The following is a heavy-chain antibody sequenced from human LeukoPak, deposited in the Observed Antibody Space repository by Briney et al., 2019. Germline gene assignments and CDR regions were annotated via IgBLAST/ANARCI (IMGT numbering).Heavy chain of an antibody. V-gene: IGHV4-31*03. CDR2: IYYSGST. D-gene: IGHD4-23*01. J-gene: IGHJ3*02. CDR1: GGSISSGGYY. CDR3: AAMTTVVRGRDAFDI. Sequence: SQTLSLTCTVSGGSISSGGYYWSWIREHPGRGLEWFGYIYYSGSTYYNPSLKSRVTISVDTSKIQFSLKLSSVTAADTAVYYCAAMTTVVRGRDAFDIWGQGTMVTVSS.